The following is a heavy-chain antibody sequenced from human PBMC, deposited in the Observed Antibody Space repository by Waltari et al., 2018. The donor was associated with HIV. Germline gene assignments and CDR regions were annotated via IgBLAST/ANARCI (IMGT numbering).Heavy chain of an antibody. Sequence: QVQLVESGGGVVRPGRSLRLSWASSRYIFSGYAMHWVRQPPGKGLEWVAVISYDGTNKYYAESVRGRFTISRDNSENTLYLEMNSLKPDDTAVYYCARDGPAPKNIYHYYGMDVWGQGTTVTVSS. J-gene: IGHJ6*02. CDR1: RYIFSGYA. D-gene: IGHD2-2*01. V-gene: IGHV3-30-3*01. CDR2: ISYDGTNK. CDR3: ARDGPAPKNIYHYYGMDV.